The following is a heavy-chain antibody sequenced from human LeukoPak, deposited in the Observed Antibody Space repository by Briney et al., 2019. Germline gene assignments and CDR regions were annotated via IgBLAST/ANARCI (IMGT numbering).Heavy chain of an antibody. J-gene: IGHJ5*01. CDR2: ISGDGGST. V-gene: IGHV3-43*02. Sequence: PGGSLRLSCAASGFTFDDYAMHWVRQAPGKGLEWVSLISGDGGSTYYADSVKGRFTISRDNSKNSLYLQMNSLRAEDTAIYYCARTGKFDSSGQGTLVTVSA. CDR1: GFTFDDYA. CDR3: ARTGKFDS. D-gene: IGHD1-1*01.